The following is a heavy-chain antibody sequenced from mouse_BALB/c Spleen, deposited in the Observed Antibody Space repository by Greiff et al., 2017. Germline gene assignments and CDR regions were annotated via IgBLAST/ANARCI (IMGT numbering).Heavy chain of an antibody. CDR1: GFTFSSYA. D-gene: IGHD1-1*02. J-gene: IGHJ2*01. Sequence: EVQRVESGGGLVKPGGSLKLSCAASGFTFSSYAMSWVRQIPEKRLEWVASISSGGSTYYPDSVKGRFTISRDNARNILYLQMSSLRSEDTAMYYCARGGWDYFDYWGQGTTLTVSS. CDR2: ISSGGST. V-gene: IGHV5-6-5*01. CDR3: ARGGWDYFDY.